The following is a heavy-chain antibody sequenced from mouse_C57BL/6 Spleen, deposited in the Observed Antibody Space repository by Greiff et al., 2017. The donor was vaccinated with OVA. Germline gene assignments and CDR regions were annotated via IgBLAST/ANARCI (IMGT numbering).Heavy chain of an antibody. CDR2: IRSKCSNYAT. CDR3: VRDDYDYAWFAY. V-gene: IGHV10-3*01. J-gene: IGHJ3*01. CDR1: GFTFNTYA. D-gene: IGHD2-4*01. Sequence: EVMLVESGGGLVQPKGSLKLSCAASGFTFNTYAMHWVRQAPGKGLEWVARIRSKCSNYATYYADSVKDRFTISRDDSQSMLYLQMNNLKTEDTAMYYCVRDDYDYAWFAYWGQGTLVTVSA.